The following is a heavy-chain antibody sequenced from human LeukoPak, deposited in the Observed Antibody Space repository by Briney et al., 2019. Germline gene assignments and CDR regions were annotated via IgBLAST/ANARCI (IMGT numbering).Heavy chain of an antibody. J-gene: IGHJ4*02. D-gene: IGHD3-3*01. CDR1: GYTFTGYY. Sequence: GASVTVSCKASGYTFTGYYMHWVRQAPGQGFAWMGWINPNSGGTNYAQKFQGRVTMTRDTSISTAYMELSRLRSDDTAVYYCARGKYDFWSADNPPFGYWGQGTLVTVSS. CDR2: INPNSGGT. CDR3: ARGKYDFWSADNPPFGY. V-gene: IGHV1-2*02.